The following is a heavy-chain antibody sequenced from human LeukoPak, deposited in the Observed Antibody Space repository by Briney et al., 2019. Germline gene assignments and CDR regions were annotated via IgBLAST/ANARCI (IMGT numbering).Heavy chain of an antibody. V-gene: IGHV6-1*01. CDR1: GDSVSTNSAA. J-gene: IGHJ6*03. D-gene: IGHD2-2*01. CDR2: TYYRSKWHT. Sequence: SQTLSLTCAISGDSVSTNSAAWNWIRQSPSRGLEWLGRTYYRSKWHTDYAVSVKSRITFKPDTPKNQFSLQLRSVTPEDTAVYYCARGVWDIVVVSASRAYYYYMDVWGKGTTVTVS. CDR3: ARGVWDIVVVSASRAYYYYMDV.